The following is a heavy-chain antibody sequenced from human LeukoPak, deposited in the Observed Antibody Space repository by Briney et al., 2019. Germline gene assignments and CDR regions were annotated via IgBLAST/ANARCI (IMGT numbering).Heavy chain of an antibody. V-gene: IGHV3-30*04. J-gene: IGHJ4*02. Sequence: GGSLRLSCAASGFTFSSYAMHWVRQAPGKGLEGVAVISYDGSNKYYADSVKGRFTISRDNSKNTLYLQMNSLRAEDTAVYYCAKERVPRRSGWFDYWGQGTLVTVSS. CDR3: AKERVPRRSGWFDY. D-gene: IGHD6-19*01. CDR1: GFTFSSYA. CDR2: ISYDGSNK.